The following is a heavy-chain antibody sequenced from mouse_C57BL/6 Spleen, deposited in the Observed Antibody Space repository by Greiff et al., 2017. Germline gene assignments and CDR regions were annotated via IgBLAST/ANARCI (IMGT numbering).Heavy chain of an antibody. CDR2: IYPGDGDT. J-gene: IGHJ3*01. V-gene: IGHV1-80*01. CDR1: GYAFSSFW. D-gene: IGHD2-4*01. CDR3: ARSVGLPEFAY. Sequence: QVQLKESGAELVKPGASVKISCKASGYAFSSFWMNWVKQRPGKGLEWIGQIYPGDGDTNYNGKFKGKATLTADKSSSTAYMQLSSLTSEDSAVYFCARSVGLPEFAYWGQGTLVTVSA.